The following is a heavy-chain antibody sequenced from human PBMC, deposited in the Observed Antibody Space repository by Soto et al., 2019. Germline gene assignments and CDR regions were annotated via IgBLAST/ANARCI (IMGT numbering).Heavy chain of an antibody. CDR2: ISYDGSNK. V-gene: IGHV3-30*04. CDR3: ARDRMGIGSGSYYNYFDY. CDR1: GFTFSSYA. Sequence: GESLKISCAASGFTFSSYAMHWVRQAPGKGLEWVAVISYDGSNKYYADSVKGRFTISRDNSKNTLYLQMNSLRAEDTAVYYCARDRMGIGSGSYYNYFDYWGQGTLVTVSS. D-gene: IGHD3-10*01. J-gene: IGHJ4*02.